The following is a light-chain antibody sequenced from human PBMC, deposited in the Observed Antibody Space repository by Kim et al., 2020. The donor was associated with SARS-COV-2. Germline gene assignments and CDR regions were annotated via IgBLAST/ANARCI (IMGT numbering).Light chain of an antibody. CDR3: QQSHTAPLLT. CDR1: QNINSY. Sequence: DIQMTQSPSSLAASVGDRVTITCRASQNINSYLNWYQQKPGKAPKLLIYAASTLQSGVPSRFSGSGSGTDFTLTITSLQTEDFATYYCQQSHTAPLLTFGGGTKLEI. CDR2: AAS. V-gene: IGKV1-39*01. J-gene: IGKJ4*01.